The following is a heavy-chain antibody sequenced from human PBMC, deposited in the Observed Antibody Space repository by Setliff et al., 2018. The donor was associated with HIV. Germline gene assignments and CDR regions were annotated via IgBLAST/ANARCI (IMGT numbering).Heavy chain of an antibody. J-gene: IGHJ4*02. CDR3: AAGSGWRIEY. V-gene: IGHV3-7*01. Sequence: GGSLRLSCVTSGLNFSLYDLHWVRQAPGRGLEWVANIKQDGSEKYYVDSVKGRFTISRDNPKNSLFLQMNSLRAEDTAVYYCAAGSGWRIEYWGQGILVTVSS. CDR2: IKQDGSEK. D-gene: IGHD6-19*01. CDR1: GLNFSLYD.